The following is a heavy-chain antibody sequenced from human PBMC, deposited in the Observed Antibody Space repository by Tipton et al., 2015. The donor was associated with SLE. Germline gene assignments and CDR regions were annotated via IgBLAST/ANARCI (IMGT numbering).Heavy chain of an antibody. J-gene: IGHJ4*02. V-gene: IGHV4-59*01. CDR3: AGVGGGCSGGSCYQWYFDY. D-gene: IGHD2-15*01. CDR1: GGSISSYY. CDR2: NYYSGST. Sequence: TLSLTCTVSGGSISSYYWCWIRQPPGKGLEWIRYNYYSGSTNYNSTLKGRGNITVATSKNQFSLTLSSVTAADTAVYYCAGVGGGCSGGSCYQWYFDYWGQGTLVTVSS.